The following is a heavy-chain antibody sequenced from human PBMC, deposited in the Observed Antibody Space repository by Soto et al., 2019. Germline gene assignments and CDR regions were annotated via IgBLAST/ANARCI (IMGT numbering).Heavy chain of an antibody. CDR2: MSHSGGT. J-gene: IGHJ3*02. D-gene: IGHD1-1*01. CDR1: GGFVSSGSYY. Sequence: QVQLQQWGAGLLKPSETLSLTCAVYGGFVSSGSYYWSWIRQPPGKGLEWIGEMSHSGGTHFNPSLKRRVTISVDTPTNQFSLKMSSVTAADTALYYCARVERGTATTVVDAFDIWGPGTMVTVSS. V-gene: IGHV4-34*01. CDR3: ARVERGTATTVVDAFDI.